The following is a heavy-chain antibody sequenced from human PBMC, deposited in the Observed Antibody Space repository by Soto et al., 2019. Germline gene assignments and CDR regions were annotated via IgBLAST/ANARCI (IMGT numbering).Heavy chain of an antibody. Sequence: GGSLRLSCAASGFTFSSYAMSWVRQAPGKGLEWVSAISGSGGSTYYADSVKGRFTISRDNSKNTLYLQMNSLRAEDTAVYYCAKDQGIVVVIENFDYWGQGTLVTVSS. CDR1: GFTFSSYA. J-gene: IGHJ4*02. V-gene: IGHV3-23*01. CDR3: AKDQGIVVVIENFDY. CDR2: ISGSGGST. D-gene: IGHD3-22*01.